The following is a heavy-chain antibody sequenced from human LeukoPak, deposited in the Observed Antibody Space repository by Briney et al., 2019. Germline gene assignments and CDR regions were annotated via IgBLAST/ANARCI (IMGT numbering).Heavy chain of an antibody. D-gene: IGHD6-13*01. J-gene: IGHJ3*02. CDR2: IKEDGSEK. CDR3: ARVRGSSWYDAFDI. Sequence: GGSLRLSCEASGFTFSSYCMSWVRQAPGKGLEWVANIKEDGSEKYYVDSVKGRFTITRDNAKNSLYLQMNSLRAEDTAVYYCARVRGSSWYDAFDIWGQGTMVTVS. V-gene: IGHV3-7*01. CDR1: GFTFSSYC.